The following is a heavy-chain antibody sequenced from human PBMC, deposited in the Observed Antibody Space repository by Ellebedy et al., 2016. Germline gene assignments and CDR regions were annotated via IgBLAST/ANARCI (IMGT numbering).Heavy chain of an antibody. V-gene: IGHV3-13*04. Sequence: GGSLRLXCAASGFTFSDSDMHWVRQATGKGLELVSSIVTAGDTYYSGSVKGRFTISRENAKKSLYLQMNSLRAGDTAVYYCARESVAGDFDYWGQGTLVTVSS. CDR3: ARESVAGDFDY. D-gene: IGHD6-19*01. J-gene: IGHJ4*02. CDR1: GFTFSDSD. CDR2: IVTAGDT.